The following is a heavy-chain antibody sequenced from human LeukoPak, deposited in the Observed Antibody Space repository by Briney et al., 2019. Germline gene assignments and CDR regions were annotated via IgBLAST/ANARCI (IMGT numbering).Heavy chain of an antibody. D-gene: IGHD3-10*01. CDR1: GFTFSNYW. CDR2: INRDGSER. CDR3: ARHLGEIDY. Sequence: GGSLRLSCAASGFTFSNYWMTWVRQAPGKGLEWVANINRDGSERYYVDSVKGRFTISRDDAKSSLYLQMNSLRAEDTAVYYCARHLGEIDYWGQGTLVTVSS. V-gene: IGHV3-7*03. J-gene: IGHJ4*02.